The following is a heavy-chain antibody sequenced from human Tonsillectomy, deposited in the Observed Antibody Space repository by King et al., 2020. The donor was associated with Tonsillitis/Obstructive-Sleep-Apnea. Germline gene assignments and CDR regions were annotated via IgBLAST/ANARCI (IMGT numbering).Heavy chain of an antibody. Sequence: QCQLVQSGAEVKKPGASVKVSCKDSGYTFTDYAVYWVRQAPGQRLEWMGWINPGTGNTKYSEKLQGRVTITRDTSASIAYLTLNSLRSEDTAVYYCARDRSGPDYWGQGSLVTVSS. D-gene: IGHD1-1*01. CDR3: ARDRSGPDY. J-gene: IGHJ4*02. V-gene: IGHV1-3*01. CDR1: GYTFTDYA. CDR2: INPGTGNT.